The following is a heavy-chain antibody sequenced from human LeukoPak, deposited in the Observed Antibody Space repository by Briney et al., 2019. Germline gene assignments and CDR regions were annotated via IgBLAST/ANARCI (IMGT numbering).Heavy chain of an antibody. J-gene: IGHJ3*02. Sequence: SEALSLTCTVSGGSISSYYWSWIRQPPGKGLEWIGYIYYSGSTNYNPSLKSRVTISVDTSKNQFSLKLSSVTAADTAVYYCARHRGYSYGYDAFDIWGQGTMVTVSS. D-gene: IGHD5-18*01. CDR2: IYYSGST. V-gene: IGHV4-59*08. CDR3: ARHRGYSYGYDAFDI. CDR1: GGSISSYY.